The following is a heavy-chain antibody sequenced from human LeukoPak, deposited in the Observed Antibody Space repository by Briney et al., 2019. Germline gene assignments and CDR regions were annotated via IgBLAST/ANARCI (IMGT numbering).Heavy chain of an antibody. Sequence: GASVKVSCKASGYTFTGYYMHWVRQAPGQGLEWMGWISAYNGNTNYAQKPQGRVTMTTDTSTSTAYMELRSLRSDDTAVYYCARDDVRSSGWYLATFDYWGQGTLVTVSS. CDR1: GYTFTGYY. V-gene: IGHV1-18*04. CDR3: ARDDVRSSGWYLATFDY. CDR2: ISAYNGNT. J-gene: IGHJ4*02. D-gene: IGHD6-19*01.